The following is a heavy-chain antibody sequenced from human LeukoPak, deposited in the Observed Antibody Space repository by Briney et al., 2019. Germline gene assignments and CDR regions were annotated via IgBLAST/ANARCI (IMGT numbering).Heavy chain of an antibody. CDR2: IKKDGSET. V-gene: IGHV3-7*03. Sequence: GGSLRLSCAASGFTFSTSWMSWVRQVPGKGLEWVANIKKDGSETYYVDSVKGRFTISRDNAKNSLYLQMNSLRAEDMAMYYCARGRYSGTTYYFDYWGQGTLVTVSS. D-gene: IGHD5-12*01. CDR3: ARGRYSGTTYYFDY. CDR1: GFTFSTSW. J-gene: IGHJ4*02.